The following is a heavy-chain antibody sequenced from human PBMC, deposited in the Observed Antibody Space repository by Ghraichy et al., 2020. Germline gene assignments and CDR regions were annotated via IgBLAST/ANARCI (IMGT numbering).Heavy chain of an antibody. Sequence: LSLTCAASGFAFEDYAMYWVRQVPGKGLEWVSGISWNSETIAYADSVRGRFIISRDNAKNSLYLEMRRLRPEDTAFYYCAKDFIAPAGKPLSFFYYMDVWGKGTTVTGSS. V-gene: IGHV3-9*01. CDR3: AKDFIAPAGKPLSFFYYMDV. CDR2: ISWNSETI. J-gene: IGHJ6*03. D-gene: IGHD6-13*01. CDR1: GFAFEDYA.